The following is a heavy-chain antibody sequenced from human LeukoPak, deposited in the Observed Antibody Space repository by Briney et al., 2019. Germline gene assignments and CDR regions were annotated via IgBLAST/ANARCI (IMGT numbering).Heavy chain of an antibody. V-gene: IGHV3-23*01. CDR1: GFTFNNHA. J-gene: IGHJ4*02. D-gene: IGHD3-9*01. CDR3: AKDILTYYYGSSGYYFDS. CDR2: ITGSGDGR. Sequence: GGSLRLSCAASGFTFNNHAMTWVRQAPGKGLEWVSVITGSGDGRYYADSVKGRFTISRDNSKNTLHLQMNSLRAEDTALCYCAKDILTYYYGSSGYYFDSWGQGTLVTVSS.